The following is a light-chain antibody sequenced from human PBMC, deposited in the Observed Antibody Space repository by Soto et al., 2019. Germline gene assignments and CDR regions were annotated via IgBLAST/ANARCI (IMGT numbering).Light chain of an antibody. J-gene: IGKJ2*01. CDR3: QQYGSSPYT. Sequence: EIVLTQSPGTLSLSPGERATLSCRASQSVRSGYLAWYQQKPGQAPRLLIYGAFQRATGIPDRFSGGGSGTDFTLTISRLEPEDFVVYYCQQYGSSPYTFGQGTKLEIK. CDR2: GAF. V-gene: IGKV3-20*01. CDR1: QSVRSGY.